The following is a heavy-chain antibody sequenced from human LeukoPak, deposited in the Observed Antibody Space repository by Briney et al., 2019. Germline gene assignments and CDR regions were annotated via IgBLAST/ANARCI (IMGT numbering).Heavy chain of an antibody. CDR1: GFTFSNYW. CDR3: SRDIPTSAWYVDY. V-gene: IGHV3-74*01. CDR2: INSDGSST. D-gene: IGHD2-21*01. Sequence: SGGSLRLSCAASGFTFSNYWMHWVRQAPGKGLVWVSRINSDGSSTSYADSVKGRFTISRDNAKNTLYLQMNSLRVEDTAAYFCSRDIPTSAWYVDYWGQGTLVTVSS. J-gene: IGHJ4*02.